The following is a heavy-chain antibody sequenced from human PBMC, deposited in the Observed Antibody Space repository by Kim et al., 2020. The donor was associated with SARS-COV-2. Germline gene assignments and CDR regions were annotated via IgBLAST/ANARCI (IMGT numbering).Heavy chain of an antibody. J-gene: IGHJ5*02. CDR3: ARHEGIVGATSWFDP. Sequence: SETLSLTCTVSGGSISSSSYYWGWIRQPPGKGLEWIGSIYYSGSTYYNPFLKSRVTISVDTSKNQFSLKLSSVTAADTAVYYCARHEGIVGATSWFDPWGQGTLVTVSS. V-gene: IGHV4-39*01. CDR1: GGSISSSSYY. CDR2: IYYSGST. D-gene: IGHD1-26*01.